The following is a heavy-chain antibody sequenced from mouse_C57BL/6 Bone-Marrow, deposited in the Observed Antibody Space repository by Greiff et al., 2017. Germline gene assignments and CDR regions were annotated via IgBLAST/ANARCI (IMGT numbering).Heavy chain of an antibody. CDR3: ASYYYGSTYYFDY. J-gene: IGHJ2*01. CDR2: IYPSDSET. D-gene: IGHD1-1*01. CDR1: GYTFTSYW. Sequence: QVQLQQPGAELVRPGSSVKLSCKASGYTFTSYWMDWVKQRPGQGLEWIGNIYPSDSETHYNQKFKDKATLTVDKSSSTAYMQLSSLTSEDSAVYYGASYYYGSTYYFDYWGQGTTLTVSS. V-gene: IGHV1-61*01.